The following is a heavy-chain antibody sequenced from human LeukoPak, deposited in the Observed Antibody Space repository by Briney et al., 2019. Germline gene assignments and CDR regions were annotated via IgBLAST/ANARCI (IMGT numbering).Heavy chain of an antibody. V-gene: IGHV4-59*01. Sequence: PSETLSLTCTVSGDPINSYYWSWIRQPPAKGLEWIGHIYYSGSTNYNPSLKSRVTISIDTSKNQFSLKLSSVTAADTAVYYCARTAYARFFDLWGRGTLVTVSS. D-gene: IGHD2-21*01. CDR2: IYYSGST. CDR3: ARTAYARFFDL. J-gene: IGHJ2*01. CDR1: GDPINSYY.